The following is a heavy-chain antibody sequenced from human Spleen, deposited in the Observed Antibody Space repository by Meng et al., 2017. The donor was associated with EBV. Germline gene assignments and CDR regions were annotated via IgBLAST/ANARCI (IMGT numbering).Heavy chain of an antibody. Sequence: QVQSVQSGGEVKKPGSSVKVSCKVSGDTFGYYTISWVRQAPGQGPEWMGGIIPIYGTTSYAQKFQGRVMISADESTTTAYMEMRSLTLDDTAVYYCARESPDRSTDPWGQGTLVTVSS. CDR2: IIPIYGTT. CDR3: ARESPDRSTDP. CDR1: GDTFGYYT. J-gene: IGHJ5*02. V-gene: IGHV1-69*01.